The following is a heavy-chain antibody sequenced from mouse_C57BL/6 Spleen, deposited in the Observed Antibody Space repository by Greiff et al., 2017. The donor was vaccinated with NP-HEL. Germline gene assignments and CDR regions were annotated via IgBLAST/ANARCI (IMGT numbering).Heavy chain of an antibody. CDR3: ARGVGDGYRYAMDY. J-gene: IGHJ4*01. CDR2: INPNYGTT. D-gene: IGHD2-3*01. V-gene: IGHV1-39*01. Sequence: EVQLQESGPELVKPGASVKISCKASGYSFTDYNMNWVKQSNGKSLEWIGVINPNYGTTSYNQKFKGKATLTVDQSSSTAYMQLNSLTSEYSAVYYCARGVGDGYRYAMDYWGQGTSVTVSS. CDR1: GYSFTDYN.